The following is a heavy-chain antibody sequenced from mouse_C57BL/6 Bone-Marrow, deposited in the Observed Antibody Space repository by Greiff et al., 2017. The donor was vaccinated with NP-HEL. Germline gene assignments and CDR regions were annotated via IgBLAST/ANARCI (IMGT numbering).Heavy chain of an antibody. CDR2: IYPRSGNT. V-gene: IGHV1-81*01. J-gene: IGHJ1*03. Sequence: VKLQESGAELARPGASVKLSCKASGYTFTSYGISWVKQRTGQGLEWIGEIYPRSGNTYYNEKFKGKATLTADKSSSTAYMELRSLTSEDSAVYFCASGGGSSFYWYFDVWGTGTTVTVSS. D-gene: IGHD1-1*01. CDR1: GYTFTSYG. CDR3: ASGGGSSFYWYFDV.